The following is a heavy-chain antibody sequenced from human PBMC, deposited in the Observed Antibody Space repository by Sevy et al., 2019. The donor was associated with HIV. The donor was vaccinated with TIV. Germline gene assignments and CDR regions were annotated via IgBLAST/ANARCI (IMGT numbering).Heavy chain of an antibody. D-gene: IGHD5-18*01. J-gene: IGHJ4*02. CDR1: GFTFSSYW. V-gene: IGHV3-7*01. CDR2: RKEDGSER. CDR3: VREGVGGYSYSLDC. Sequence: GSLRLSCAASGFTFSSYWMSWVRQAPGKGLEWVATRKEDGSERNYVDSVKGRFTISRDNAKNSLYLQMNSLRAEDTAVYYCVREGVGGYSYSLDCWGQGTLVTVSS.